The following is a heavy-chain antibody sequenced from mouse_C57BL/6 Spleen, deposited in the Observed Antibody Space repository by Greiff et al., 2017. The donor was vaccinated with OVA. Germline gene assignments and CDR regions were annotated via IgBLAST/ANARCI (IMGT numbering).Heavy chain of an antibody. D-gene: IGHD2-4*01. J-gene: IGHJ3*01. CDR1: GFTFSSYA. CDR3: ARDNDYEDWFAY. CDR2: ISDGGSYT. V-gene: IGHV5-4*01. Sequence: EVKLVESGGGLVKPGGSLKLSCAASGFTFSSYAMSWVRQTPEKRLEWVATISDGGSYTYYPDNVKGRFTISRDNAKNNLYLQMSHLKSEDTAMYYCARDNDYEDWFAYWGKGTLVTVSA.